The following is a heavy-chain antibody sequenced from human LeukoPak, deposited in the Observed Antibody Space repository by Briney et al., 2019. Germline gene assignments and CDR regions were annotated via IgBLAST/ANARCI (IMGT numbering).Heavy chain of an antibody. Sequence: PGGSLRLSCAASGFTFSSYAMSWVRQAPGKGLEWVSAISGSGGSTYYADSVKGRFTISRDNAKNSLYLQMDSLRAEDTAVYYCATLGGEHFDYWGQGTLVTVSA. V-gene: IGHV3-23*01. CDR1: GFTFSSYA. CDR3: ATLGGEHFDY. CDR2: ISGSGGST. D-gene: IGHD3-16*01. J-gene: IGHJ4*02.